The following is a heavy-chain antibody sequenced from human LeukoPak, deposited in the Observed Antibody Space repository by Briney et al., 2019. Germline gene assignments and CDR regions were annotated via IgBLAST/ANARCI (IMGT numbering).Heavy chain of an antibody. CDR2: INHSGST. V-gene: IGHV4-34*01. CDR1: GGSFSGYY. CDR3: ARWGTPYYYGSGSAFFDY. J-gene: IGHJ4*02. Sequence: SEALSLTCAVYGGSFSGYYWSWIRQPPGEGLEWIGEINHSGSTNYNPSLKSRVTISVDTSKNQFSLKLSSVTAADTAVYYCARWGTPYYYGSGSAFFDYWGQGTLVTVSS. D-gene: IGHD3-10*01.